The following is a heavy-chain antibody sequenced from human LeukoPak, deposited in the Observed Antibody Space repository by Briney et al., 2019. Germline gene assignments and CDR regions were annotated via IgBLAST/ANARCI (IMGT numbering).Heavy chain of an antibody. CDR3: AGNEYYDYVWGSYRPFDY. V-gene: IGHV3-66*02. D-gene: IGHD3-16*02. CDR2: IYSGGST. CDR1: GFTVSSNY. J-gene: IGHJ4*02. Sequence: GGSLRLSCAASGFTVSSNYMSWVRQAPGKGLEWVSVIYSGGSTYYADSVKGRFTISRDNSKNTLYLQMNSLRAEDTAVYYCAGNEYYDYVWGSYRPFDYWGQGTLVTVSS.